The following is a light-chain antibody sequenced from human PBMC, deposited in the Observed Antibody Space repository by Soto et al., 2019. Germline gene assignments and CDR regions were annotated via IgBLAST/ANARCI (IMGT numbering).Light chain of an antibody. CDR2: NDI. CDR3: AAWDDNLNGWV. V-gene: IGLV1-44*01. CDR1: ISNIGDNT. Sequence: QSVLTQPPSASGTPGQRVTISCSGSISNIGDNTVNWYQQFPGTAPKLLIYNDIQRPSGVPDRLSGSKSGTSASLAISGLQSEDEADYYCAAWDDNLNGWVFGGGTKVTVL. J-gene: IGLJ3*02.